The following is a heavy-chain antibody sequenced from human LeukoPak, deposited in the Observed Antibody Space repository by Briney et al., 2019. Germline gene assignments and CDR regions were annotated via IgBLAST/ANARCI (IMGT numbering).Heavy chain of an antibody. CDR1: GYTFTKYA. Sequence: ASVKVSCKASGYTFTKYAISWVRQAPGQGLKWMGWISPYNGDTNYPHKLQGRVTMTADTSTSTASMELRSLRSDDTAVYYCEREESQEVTYYDVLTGETSNSYYYYYMDVWGKGTTVTVSS. D-gene: IGHD3-9*01. CDR3: EREESQEVTYYDVLTGETSNSYYYYYMDV. CDR2: ISPYNGDT. V-gene: IGHV1-18*01. J-gene: IGHJ6*03.